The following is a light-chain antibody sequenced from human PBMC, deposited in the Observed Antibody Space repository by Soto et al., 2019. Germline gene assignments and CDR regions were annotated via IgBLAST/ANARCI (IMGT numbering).Light chain of an antibody. V-gene: IGLV2-14*01. Sequence: QSVLTQPASVSGSPGQSITLSCTGTNSDVGGYNYVSWYQEHPGKAPKLIIYEVSHRPSGVSNRFSGSKSGNTASLTISGLQADDEADYYCSSFTSTSPYVFGTGTKLTVL. CDR3: SSFTSTSPYV. CDR2: EVS. J-gene: IGLJ1*01. CDR1: NSDVGGYNY.